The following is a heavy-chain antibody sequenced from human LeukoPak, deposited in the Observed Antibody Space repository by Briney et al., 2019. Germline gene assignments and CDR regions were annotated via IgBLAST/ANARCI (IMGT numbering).Heavy chain of an antibody. CDR3: ARRYFDY. V-gene: IGHV3-30-3*01. Sequence: GRSLRLSCAASGFTFSSYAMHWVRQAPGKGLEWVAVISYDGSNKYYADSVKGRFTISRDNAKNTLYLQMNSLRAEDTAVYYCARRYFDYWGQGTLVTVSS. CDR2: ISYDGSNK. J-gene: IGHJ4*02. CDR1: GFTFSSYA.